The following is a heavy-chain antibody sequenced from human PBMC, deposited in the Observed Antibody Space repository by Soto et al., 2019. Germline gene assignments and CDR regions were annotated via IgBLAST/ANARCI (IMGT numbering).Heavy chain of an antibody. J-gene: IGHJ4*02. CDR1: GFTFSNYA. CDR3: AKVMVQGPSPPFYFDY. Sequence: PGGSLRLSCAASGFTFSNYAMNWVRQAPGKGLEWVASISGNGDSTYYTDSVKGRFTISRDSSENTLYLQINSLRAEDTAVYYCAKVMVQGPSPPFYFDYWGPGTLVTVSS. V-gene: IGHV3-23*01. CDR2: ISGNGDST. D-gene: IGHD2-8*01.